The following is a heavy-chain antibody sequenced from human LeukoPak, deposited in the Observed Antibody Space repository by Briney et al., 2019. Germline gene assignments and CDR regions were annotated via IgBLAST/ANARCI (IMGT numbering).Heavy chain of an antibody. D-gene: IGHD2-2*01. CDR1: GFTFSSYG. V-gene: IGHV3-33*06. CDR2: IWYDGNHK. CDR3: AKAPKRYCTSASCQGYFDY. Sequence: GGSLRLSCAASGFTFSSYGMHCVRQAPGKGLEWVAIIWYDGNHKYYVDSVKGRFTISRDNSKNTLYLQMDSLRAEDTAVYYCAKAPKRYCTSASCQGYFDYWGRGTLVTVSS. J-gene: IGHJ4*02.